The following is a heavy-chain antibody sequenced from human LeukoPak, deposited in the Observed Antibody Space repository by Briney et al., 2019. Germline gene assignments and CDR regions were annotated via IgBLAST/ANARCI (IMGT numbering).Heavy chain of an antibody. CDR2: IYYTGST. J-gene: IGHJ5*02. V-gene: IGHV4-39*01. D-gene: IGHD3-10*01. CDR3: ARHSGSGSLSRPFDP. Sequence: SETLSLTCSVSGGSVTSGGFYWGWLRQPPGKGPEWIATIYYTGSTYYNPSLKSRVTISIDTSKNQFSLRLTSVTATDTAVYHCARHSGSGSLSRPFDPWGQGTLVTVSS. CDR1: GGSVTSGGFY.